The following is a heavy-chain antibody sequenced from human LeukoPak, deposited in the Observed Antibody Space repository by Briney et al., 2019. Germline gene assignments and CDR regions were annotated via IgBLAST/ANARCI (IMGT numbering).Heavy chain of an antibody. V-gene: IGHV3-30*04. CDR3: ARDYDYYDSSGYYLGY. J-gene: IGHJ4*02. D-gene: IGHD3-22*01. Sequence: GSLRLSCAASGFTFSSYAMHWVRQAPGKGLEWVAVISYDGSNKYYADSVKGRFTISRDNSKNTLYLQMNSLRAEDTAVYYCARDYDYYDSSGYYLGYWGQGTLVTVSS. CDR1: GFTFSSYA. CDR2: ISYDGSNK.